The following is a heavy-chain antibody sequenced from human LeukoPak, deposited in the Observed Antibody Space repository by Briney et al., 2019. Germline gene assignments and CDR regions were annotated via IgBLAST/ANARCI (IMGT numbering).Heavy chain of an antibody. J-gene: IGHJ3*02. CDR3: ARGGGCSGGSCRNAFDI. D-gene: IGHD2-15*01. CDR1: GGSISSGGYY. V-gene: IGHV4-31*03. Sequence: SETLSLTCTVSGGSISSGGYYWSWIRQHPGKGLEWIGYIYYSGSTYYNPSLKSRVTISVDTSKNQFSLKLSSVTAADTAVYYCARGGGCSGGSCRNAFDIWGQGTMVTVSS. CDR2: IYYSGST.